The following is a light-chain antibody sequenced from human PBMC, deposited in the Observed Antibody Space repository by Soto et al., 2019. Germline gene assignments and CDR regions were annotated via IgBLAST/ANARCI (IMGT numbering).Light chain of an antibody. CDR1: QSVSSY. CDR3: QQRSNWRFT. Sequence: EIVLTQSPATLSLSPGERATLSCRASQSVSSYLAWYQQKPGQAPRLLIYDASNRATGIPARFSGSGSGTYFTLTISRLEPEDFAFYYCQQRSNWRFTFGPGTKVDIK. V-gene: IGKV3-11*01. J-gene: IGKJ3*01. CDR2: DAS.